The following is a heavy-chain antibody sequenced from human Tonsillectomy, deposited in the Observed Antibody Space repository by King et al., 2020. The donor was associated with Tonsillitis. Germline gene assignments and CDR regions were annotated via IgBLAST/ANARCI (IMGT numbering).Heavy chain of an antibody. CDR1: GFTFSSYA. D-gene: IGHD3-9*01. Sequence: VQPVESGGGLVQPGGSLRLSCAASGFTFSSYAMSWVRQAPGKGLEWVSAISGSGGSIYYADSVKGRFTISRDNSKNTLYLQVNSLRAEDTAVYYCAKEYYDILTGYYARPFDYWGQGTLVTVSS. CDR2: ISGSGGSI. J-gene: IGHJ4*02. V-gene: IGHV3-23*04. CDR3: AKEYYDILTGYYARPFDY.